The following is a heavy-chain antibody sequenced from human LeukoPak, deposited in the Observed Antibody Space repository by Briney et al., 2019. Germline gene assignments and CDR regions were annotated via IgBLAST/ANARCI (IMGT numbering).Heavy chain of an antibody. D-gene: IGHD3-16*02. J-gene: IGHJ4*02. Sequence: AASVKVSCKASGYTFTSYDINWMRQATGQGLEWMGWMNPNSGNTGYAQKFQGRVTMTRNTSISTAYMELSSLRSEDTAVYYCARGYDYVWGSYPRDYWGQGTLVTVSS. CDR1: GYTFTSYD. CDR2: MNPNSGNT. V-gene: IGHV1-8*01. CDR3: ARGYDYVWGSYPRDY.